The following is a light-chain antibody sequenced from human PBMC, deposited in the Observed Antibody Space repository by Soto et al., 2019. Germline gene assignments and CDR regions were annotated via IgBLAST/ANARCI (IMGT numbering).Light chain of an antibody. V-gene: IGKV1-39*01. J-gene: IGKJ1*01. CDR1: QSISSY. Sequence: IQITEAPSSRASSLGDLFSITGRASQSISSYVSWYQQKPGKAPKLLIYAASRLESGVPSRFSGSRSGTDFTLTISSLQPEDFATYYCHQSYSRMTFGQRTKVDI. CDR3: HQSYSRMT. CDR2: AAS.